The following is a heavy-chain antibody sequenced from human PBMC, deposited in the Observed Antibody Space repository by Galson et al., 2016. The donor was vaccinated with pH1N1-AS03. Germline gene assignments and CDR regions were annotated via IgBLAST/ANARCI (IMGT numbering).Heavy chain of an antibody. CDR2: IKQDATEK. CDR1: GFTSSTYW. D-gene: IGHD3-10*01. Sequence: SLRLSCAASGFTSSTYWMSWVRQAPGRGLEWVANIKQDATEKYYVDSVKGRFTISRDNAKKSLYLQMDSLRLEDTASYYCARFAWATSGDDAFDVWGQGTLVTVSS. J-gene: IGHJ3*01. V-gene: IGHV3-7*01. CDR3: ARFAWATSGDDAFDV.